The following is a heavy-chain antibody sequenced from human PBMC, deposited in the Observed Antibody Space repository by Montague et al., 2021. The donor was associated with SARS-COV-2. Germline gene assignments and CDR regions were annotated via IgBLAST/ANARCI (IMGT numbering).Heavy chain of an antibody. CDR1: GLPLSTSGLC. Sequence: PALVKPTQTLTLTCTLSGLPLSTSGLCVGWIRQPPGKALEWLALPDWDDDKYYSPSLKTRLSISKDTSKNQVVLTMANMEPVDTATYYCARIPNDSWYVSYFDYWGQGILVTVSS. D-gene: IGHD6-13*01. CDR2: PDWDDDK. CDR3: ARIPNDSWYVSYFDY. J-gene: IGHJ4*02. V-gene: IGHV2-70*01.